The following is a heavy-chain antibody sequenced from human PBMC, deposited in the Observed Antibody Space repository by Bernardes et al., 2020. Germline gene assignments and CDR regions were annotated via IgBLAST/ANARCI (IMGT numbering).Heavy chain of an antibody. CDR1: GFTFNNYA. J-gene: IGHJ5*02. V-gene: IGHV3-23*01. CDR3: VKKTEPVAGQNCFDP. CDR2: ISATGGST. Sequence: VESLFLSCAASGFTFNNYAMTWVRQAPGKGLEWVSLISATGGSTYYADSLKGRFTISRDNSTDTLYLQIHSLRAEDTAIYYCVKKTEPVAGQNCFDPWGQGTLVTVSA. D-gene: IGHD6-19*01.